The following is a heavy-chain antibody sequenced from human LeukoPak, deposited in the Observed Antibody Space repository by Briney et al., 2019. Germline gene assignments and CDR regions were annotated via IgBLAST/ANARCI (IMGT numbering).Heavy chain of an antibody. D-gene: IGHD4-23*01. J-gene: IGHJ6*03. Sequence: GGSLRLSCAASGFTFSSYGMHWVRQAPGKGLEWVAFIRYDGSNKYYADSVKGRFTISRDNSKNTLYLQMNSLRAEDTAVYYCGGLPVNWGRTTVVKGTNYYMDVWGKGTTVTISS. CDR3: GGLPVNWGRTTVVKGTNYYMDV. V-gene: IGHV3-30*02. CDR1: GFTFSSYG. CDR2: IRYDGSNK.